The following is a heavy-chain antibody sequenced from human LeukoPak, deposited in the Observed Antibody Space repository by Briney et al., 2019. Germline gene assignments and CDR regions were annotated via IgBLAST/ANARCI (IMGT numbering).Heavy chain of an antibody. Sequence: KPSQTLSLTCTVSGGPISSGGNYWSWIRQHPGKGLEWIGYIYYSGSTYYNPSLKSRVTISLDTSKNQFSLKLTSVTAADTAVYYCARDRWFDPWGQGTLVTVSS. CDR3: ARDRWFDP. J-gene: IGHJ5*02. V-gene: IGHV4-31*03. CDR1: GGPISSGGNY. CDR2: IYYSGST.